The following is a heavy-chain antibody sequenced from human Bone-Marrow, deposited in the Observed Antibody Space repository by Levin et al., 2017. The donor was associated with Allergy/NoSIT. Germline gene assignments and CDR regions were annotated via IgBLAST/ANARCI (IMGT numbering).Heavy chain of an antibody. D-gene: IGHD3-10*01. V-gene: IGHV1-24*01. J-gene: IGHJ3*01. CDR2: FDPEDAET. CDR3: ATDQVVRGVITTHDPFEL. Sequence: GASVKVSCKVFGHTLIELSMHWVRQTPGRGLEWMGGFDPEDAETIYAQKFQGRITMTEDISTDTAYMELSSLRSEDTAVYYCATDQVVRGVITTHDPFELWGQGTMVTVSS. CDR1: GHTLIELS.